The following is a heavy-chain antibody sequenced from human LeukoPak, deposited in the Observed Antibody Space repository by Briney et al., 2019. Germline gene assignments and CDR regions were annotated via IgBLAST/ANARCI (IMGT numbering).Heavy chain of an antibody. J-gene: IGHJ4*01. CDR3: ARDRVGGDLTGVSLY. V-gene: IGHV1-18*01. CDR1: GYPFDNFG. CDR2: ISAYNGNT. Sequence: ASVKVSCKASGYPFDNFGLTWVRQAPGQGLEWMGWISAYNGNTHYAQKFRGRLTLTTETSTSTAYLELRSLKSDDTAVYYCARDRVGGDLTGVSLYWGQGTMVTVSS. D-gene: IGHD4-17*01.